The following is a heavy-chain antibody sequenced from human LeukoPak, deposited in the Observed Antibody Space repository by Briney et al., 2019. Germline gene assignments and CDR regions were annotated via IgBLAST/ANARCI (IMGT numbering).Heavy chain of an antibody. J-gene: IGHJ4*02. CDR2: ISAYNGNT. D-gene: IGHD3-10*01. CDR3: ARRVFYYCGSGSHIDY. CDR1: GYTFTSYG. Sequence: VASVKVSCKASGYTFTSYGISWVRQAPGQGLEWMGWISAYNGNTNYAQKLQGRVTMTTDTSTSTAYMELRSLRSDDTAVYYCARRVFYYCGSGSHIDYWGQGTLVTVSS. V-gene: IGHV1-18*01.